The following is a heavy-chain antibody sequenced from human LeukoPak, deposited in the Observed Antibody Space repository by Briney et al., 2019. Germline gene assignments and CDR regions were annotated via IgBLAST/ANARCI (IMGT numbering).Heavy chain of an antibody. D-gene: IGHD3-22*01. CDR3: ARRRWGYYDSSEEAFDI. Sequence: PGGSLRLSCAASGFTFSSYSMNWVRQAPGKGLEWVSSISSSSSYIYYADSVKGRFTISRDNAKNSLYLQMNSLRAEDTAVYYCARRRWGYYDSSEEAFDIWGQGTMVTVSS. CDR1: GFTFSSYS. J-gene: IGHJ3*02. CDR2: ISSSSSYI. V-gene: IGHV3-21*01.